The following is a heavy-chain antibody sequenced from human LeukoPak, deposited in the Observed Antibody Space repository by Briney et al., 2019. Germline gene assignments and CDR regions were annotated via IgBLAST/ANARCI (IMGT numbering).Heavy chain of an antibody. V-gene: IGHV4-61*02. D-gene: IGHD3-16*01. CDR1: GGSISSGNYY. J-gene: IGHJ4*02. Sequence: SQTLSLTCTVSGGSISSGNYYWSWIRQPAGKGLEWIGRIYTSGSTNYNPSLKSRVTISVDTSKNQFSLKLSSVTAADTAVYYCSGYDYVWGSLSRGYFDYWGQGTLVTVSS. CDR3: SGYDYVWGSLSRGYFDY. CDR2: IYTSGST.